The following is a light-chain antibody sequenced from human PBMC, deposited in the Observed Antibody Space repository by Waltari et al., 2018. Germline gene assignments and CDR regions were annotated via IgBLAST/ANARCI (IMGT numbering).Light chain of an antibody. J-gene: IGKJ2*03. Sequence: DIQMTQSPSSLSASVGDTVTITCRASQGISSYLNWFQQKPGKAPKLLNYAATTLQSGVPSRFSGSGSGTEFTLTISSLQPEDFAAYYCLQHSSYPYSFGQGTKVEIK. CDR2: AAT. CDR1: QGISSY. CDR3: LQHSSYPYS. V-gene: IGKV1-17*01.